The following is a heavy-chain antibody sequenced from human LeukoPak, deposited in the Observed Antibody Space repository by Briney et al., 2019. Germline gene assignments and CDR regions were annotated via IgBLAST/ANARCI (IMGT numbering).Heavy chain of an antibody. Sequence: GGSLRLSCAASRFTFSSYWMHWVRQAPGKGLVWVSRINTDGSGTSYADSVKGRFTISRDNAKNTLYLQMNSLRAEDTAVYYCARGNAHAFDIWGQGTMVTVSS. CDR3: ARGNAHAFDI. D-gene: IGHD1-1*01. CDR1: RFTFSSYW. J-gene: IGHJ3*02. V-gene: IGHV3-74*01. CDR2: INTDGSGT.